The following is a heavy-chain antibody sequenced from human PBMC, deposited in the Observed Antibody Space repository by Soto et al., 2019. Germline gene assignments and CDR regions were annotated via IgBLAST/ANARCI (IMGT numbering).Heavy chain of an antibody. V-gene: IGHV6-1*01. Sequence: SQTLSLTCAISGDSVSSNSAAWNWIRQSPSRGLEWLGRTYYRSKWFNDYAVSVKSRITINPDTSKNQFSLQLSSVTPEDTAVYYCERARPYYDSSGYYDSWGQGILVTVYS. CDR2: TYYRSKWFN. CDR1: GDSVSSNSAA. D-gene: IGHD3-22*01. CDR3: ERARPYYDSSGYYDS. J-gene: IGHJ4*02.